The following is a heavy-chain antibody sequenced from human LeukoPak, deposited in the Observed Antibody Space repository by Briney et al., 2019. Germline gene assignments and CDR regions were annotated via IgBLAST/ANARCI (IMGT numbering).Heavy chain of an antibody. CDR1: AFTFSSYN. CDR3: ARDPYSGRYSDYYYYYVDV. V-gene: IGHV3-21*01. D-gene: IGHD1-26*01. CDR2: ITSSGSYI. Sequence: GGSLRLSCAASAFTFSSYNMNWVRQAPGKGLAWVSSITSSGSYIYYADSVKGRFTISRDNAENSLYLQLNSLRAEDTAVYYCARDPYSGRYSDYYYYYVDVWGKGTTVTVSS. J-gene: IGHJ6*03.